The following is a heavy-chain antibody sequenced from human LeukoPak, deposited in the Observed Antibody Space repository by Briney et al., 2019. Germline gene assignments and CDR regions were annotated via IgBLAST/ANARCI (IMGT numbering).Heavy chain of an antibody. CDR1: GFTVSSNY. CDR2: IYSGGST. V-gene: IGHV3-66*01. D-gene: IGHD1-26*01. Sequence: PGGSLRLSCAASGFTVSSNYMSWVRQAPGKGLEWVSVIYSGGSTYYADSVKGRFTISRDNSKNTLYLQMNSLRAEDMALYYCAKGSRIVGATQEDWFDPWGQGTLVTVSS. J-gene: IGHJ5*02. CDR3: AKGSRIVGATQEDWFDP.